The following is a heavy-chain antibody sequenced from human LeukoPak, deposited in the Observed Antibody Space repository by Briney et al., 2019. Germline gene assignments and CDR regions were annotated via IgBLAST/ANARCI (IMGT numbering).Heavy chain of an antibody. Sequence: SETVSLTCTVSGGSISSYYWSWIRQPAGKGLEWIGRIYTSGSTNYNPSLKSRVTMSVDMSKNQFSLKLSSVTAADTAVYYCASDSGWYTPFDYWGQGTLVTVSS. CDR3: ASDSGWYTPFDY. CDR1: GGSISSYY. CDR2: IYTSGST. V-gene: IGHV4-4*07. D-gene: IGHD6-19*01. J-gene: IGHJ4*02.